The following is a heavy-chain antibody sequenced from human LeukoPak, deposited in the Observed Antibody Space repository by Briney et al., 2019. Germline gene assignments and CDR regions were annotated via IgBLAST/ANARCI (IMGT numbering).Heavy chain of an antibody. CDR3: ARVLAVAGTFNDY. V-gene: IGHV4-34*01. Sequence: SETLSLTCAVYGGSFSGYYWSWIRQPPGRGLEWIGEINHSGSTNYNPSLKSRVTISVDTSKNQFSLKLSSVTAADTAVYYCARVLAVAGTFNDYWRQGTLVTVSS. CDR1: GGSFSGYY. CDR2: INHSGST. D-gene: IGHD6-19*01. J-gene: IGHJ4*02.